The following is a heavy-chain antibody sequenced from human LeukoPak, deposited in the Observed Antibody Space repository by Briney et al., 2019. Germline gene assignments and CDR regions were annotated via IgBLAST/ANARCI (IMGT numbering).Heavy chain of an antibody. CDR2: TYYRSKWYD. Sequence: SQTLSLTCVISGDSVSSNIAVWNWIRQSPSRGLEWLGRTYYRSKWYDDYAVSVKSRITINPDTSKNQFSLLLNSVTPEDTAVYYCVRYSSSSGWFDPWGQGTLVTVSS. V-gene: IGHV6-1*01. CDR3: VRYSSSSGWFDP. D-gene: IGHD6-6*01. CDR1: GDSVSSNIAV. J-gene: IGHJ5*02.